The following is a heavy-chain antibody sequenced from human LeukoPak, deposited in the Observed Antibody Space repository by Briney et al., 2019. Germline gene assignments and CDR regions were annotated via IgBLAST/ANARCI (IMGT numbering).Heavy chain of an antibody. CDR3: AKDRSYGAFEI. Sequence: GGSLRLSCAASGFTFSNHGMNWVRQAPGKGLEWVSGISGSGGRTYYADSVMGRFTISRDNSKNTVYLQMNSLRAEDTAVYYCAKDRSYGAFEIWGQGTMVTVSS. J-gene: IGHJ3*02. CDR2: ISGSGGRT. V-gene: IGHV3-23*01. CDR1: GFTFSNHG. D-gene: IGHD3-10*01.